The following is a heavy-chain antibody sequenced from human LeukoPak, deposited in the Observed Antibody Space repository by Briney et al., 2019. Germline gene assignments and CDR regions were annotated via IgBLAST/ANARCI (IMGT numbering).Heavy chain of an antibody. CDR1: GFTFNTYT. CDR3: ATPLDYFDGSGYHQGGD. Sequence: LAGGSLRLSCAASGFTFNTYTMNWVRQAPGKGLEWVSYISGSSGIIDYADSVRGRFTISRDNAKNSLYLQMNSLRAEDTAVYYCATPLDYFDGSGYHQGGDWGQGTLVTVSS. CDR2: ISGSSGII. D-gene: IGHD3-22*01. V-gene: IGHV3-48*01. J-gene: IGHJ4*02.